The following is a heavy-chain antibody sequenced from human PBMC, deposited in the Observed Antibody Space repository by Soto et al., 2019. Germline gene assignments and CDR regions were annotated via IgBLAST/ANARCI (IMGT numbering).Heavy chain of an antibody. Sequence: QVQLQESGPGLVKPSQTLFLTCTVSGGSISSGGYYWSWIRQHPGKGLEWIGYIYYSGSTYYNPSLKSRVTISVDTSKNQFSLKLSSVTAADTAVYYCARVIGVLLGIRASWFDPWGQGTLVTVSS. CDR1: GGSISSGGYY. D-gene: IGHD3-10*01. CDR2: IYYSGST. J-gene: IGHJ5*02. V-gene: IGHV4-31*03. CDR3: ARVIGVLLGIRASWFDP.